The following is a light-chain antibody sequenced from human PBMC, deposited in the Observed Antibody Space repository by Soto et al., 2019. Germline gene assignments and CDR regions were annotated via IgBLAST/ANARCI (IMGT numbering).Light chain of an antibody. CDR3: MSYIASTSTHWV. Sequence: QSALTQPASVSGSPGQSITISCTGTSIDVGHPYNYVSWYQQYPGKAPKLLILGVSNRPSVTSGRFSGSKSGNTASLTISGLLPEDEADYYCMSYIASTSTHWVLGGGTKLTVL. CDR2: GVS. V-gene: IGLV2-14*03. J-gene: IGLJ3*02. CDR1: SIDVGHPYNY.